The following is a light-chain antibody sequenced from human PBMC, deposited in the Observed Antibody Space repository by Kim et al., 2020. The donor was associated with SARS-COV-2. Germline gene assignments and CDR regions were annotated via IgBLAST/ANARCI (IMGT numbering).Light chain of an antibody. J-gene: IGLJ1*01. CDR2: KDN. V-gene: IGLV3-1*01. Sequence: GGELGHKYVSWYQQKPGPSPVVVIYKDNQRPSGIPERFSGSNSGNTATLTISGTQAMDEADYYCQAWDSSTHNYVFGAGTKVTVL. CDR1: ELGHKY. CDR3: QAWDSSTHNYV.